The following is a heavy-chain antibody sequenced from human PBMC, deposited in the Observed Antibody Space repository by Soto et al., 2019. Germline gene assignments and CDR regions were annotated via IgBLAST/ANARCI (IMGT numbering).Heavy chain of an antibody. V-gene: IGHV3-23*01. CDR2: ISASGGRT. CDR3: AKDPNGHYVGGFEF. CDR1: GFTFNKYA. D-gene: IGHD4-17*01. Sequence: QLLESGGGLVQPGGSLRLSCAASGFTFNKYAMSWVRQAPGKGLEWVSGISASGGRTYYADSVKGRFTVSRDSSKNTLSLQMNSLRVEDTAVYYCAKDPNGHYVGGFEFRGPGTMVTVSS. J-gene: IGHJ3*01.